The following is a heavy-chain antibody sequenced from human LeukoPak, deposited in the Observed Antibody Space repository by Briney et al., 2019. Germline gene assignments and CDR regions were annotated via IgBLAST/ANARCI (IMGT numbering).Heavy chain of an antibody. Sequence: GGSLRLSCAASGFTFSSYAMHWVRQAPGKGLEWVAVISYDGSNKYYADSVKGRFTISRDNSKNTLYLQMNSLRAEDTAVYYCARDPYGSGSQDYWGQGTLVTVSS. CDR1: GFTFSSYA. D-gene: IGHD3-10*01. V-gene: IGHV3-30*04. CDR3: ARDPYGSGSQDY. J-gene: IGHJ4*02. CDR2: ISYDGSNK.